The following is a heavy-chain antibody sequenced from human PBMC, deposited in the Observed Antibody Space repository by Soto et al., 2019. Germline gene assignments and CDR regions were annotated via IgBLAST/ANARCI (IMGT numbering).Heavy chain of an antibody. CDR3: ARGNFIVVVPAAGNYGMDV. CDR1: GGSISSYY. Sequence: SATLSLTCTVSGGSISSYYWSWIRQPPGKGLEWIGYIYYSGSTNYNPSLKSRVTISVDTCKNQFSLKLSSVTAADTAVYYCARGNFIVVVPAAGNYGMDVWGQGTTVT. D-gene: IGHD2-2*01. V-gene: IGHV4-59*01. J-gene: IGHJ6*02. CDR2: IYYSGST.